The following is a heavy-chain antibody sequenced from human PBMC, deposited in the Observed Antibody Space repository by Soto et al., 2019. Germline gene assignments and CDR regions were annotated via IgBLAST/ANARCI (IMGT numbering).Heavy chain of an antibody. CDR2: ISGSGGST. CDR3: AKTRMVAAMYYYYGMDV. CDR1: GFTFSSYA. J-gene: IGHJ6*02. V-gene: IGHV3-23*01. D-gene: IGHD2-15*01. Sequence: GGSLRLSCAASGFTFSSYAMSWVRQAPGKGLEWVSAISGSGGSTYYADSVKGRFTISRDNSKNTLYLQMNSLRAEDTAVYYCAKTRMVAAMYYYYGMDVWGQGTTVTVSS.